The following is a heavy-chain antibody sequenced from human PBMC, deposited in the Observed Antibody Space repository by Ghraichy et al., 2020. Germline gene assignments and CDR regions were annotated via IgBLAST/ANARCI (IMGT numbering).Heavy chain of an antibody. Sequence: SVKVSCKASGGTFSSYAISLVRQAPGQGLEWMGRIIPILGIANYAQKFQGRVTITADKSTSTAYMELSSLRSEDTAVYYCAREVTMVRGVRGIPYSFDYWGQGTLVTVSS. J-gene: IGHJ4*02. D-gene: IGHD3-10*01. CDR1: GGTFSSYA. CDR2: IIPILGIA. V-gene: IGHV1-69*04. CDR3: AREVTMVRGVRGIPYSFDY.